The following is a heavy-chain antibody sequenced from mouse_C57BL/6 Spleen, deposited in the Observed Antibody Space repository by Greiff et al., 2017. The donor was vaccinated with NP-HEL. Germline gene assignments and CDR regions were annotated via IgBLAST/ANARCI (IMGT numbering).Heavy chain of an antibody. CDR1: GYAFSSSW. CDR2: IYPGDGDT. D-gene: IGHD1-1*01. Sequence: QVQLKQSGPELVKPGASVKISCKASGYAFSSSWMNWVKQRPGKGLEWIGRIYPGDGDTNYNGKFKGKATLTADKSSSTAYMQLSSLTSEDSAVYFCAREKDYYGSSDYWGQGTTLTVSS. J-gene: IGHJ2*01. V-gene: IGHV1-82*01. CDR3: AREKDYYGSSDY.